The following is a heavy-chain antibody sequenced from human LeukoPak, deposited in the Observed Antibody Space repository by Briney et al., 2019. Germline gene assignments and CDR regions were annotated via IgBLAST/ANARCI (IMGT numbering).Heavy chain of an antibody. D-gene: IGHD1-26*01. Sequence: SETLSLTCTVSGGSISSSSYYWGWIRQPPGQGLEWIGSIYYSGSTYYNPSLKSRVTISVDTSKNQFSLKLSSVTAADTAVYYCARGVGATGFDYWGQGTLVTVSS. J-gene: IGHJ4*02. V-gene: IGHV4-39*01. CDR2: IYYSGST. CDR3: ARGVGATGFDY. CDR1: GGSISSSSYY.